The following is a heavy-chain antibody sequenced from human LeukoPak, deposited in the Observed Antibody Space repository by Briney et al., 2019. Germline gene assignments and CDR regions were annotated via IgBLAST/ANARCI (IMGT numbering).Heavy chain of an antibody. CDR3: ARVPRDRVVVDLFDY. Sequence: ASVKVSCKASGYTFTGYYMHWVRQAPGQGLEWMGRINPNSGGTNYAQKFQGRVTMTRDTSISTAYMELSRLRSDDTAVYCCARVPRDRVVVDLFDYWGQGTLVTVSS. J-gene: IGHJ4*02. V-gene: IGHV1-2*06. CDR2: INPNSGGT. CDR1: GYTFTGYY. D-gene: IGHD2-15*01.